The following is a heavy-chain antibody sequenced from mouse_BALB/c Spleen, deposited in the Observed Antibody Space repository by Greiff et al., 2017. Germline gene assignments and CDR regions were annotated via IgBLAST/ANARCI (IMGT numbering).Heavy chain of an antibody. CDR3: ARCGYDYAMDY. CDR2: ISSGSSTI. Sequence: EVQGVESGGGLVQPGGSRKLSCAASGFTFSSFGMHWVRQAPEKGLEWVAYISSGSSTIYYADTVKGRFTISRDNPKNTLFLQMTSLRSEDTAMYYCARCGYDYAMDYWGQGTSVTVSS. J-gene: IGHJ4*01. V-gene: IGHV5-17*02. D-gene: IGHD2-2*01. CDR1: GFTFSSFG.